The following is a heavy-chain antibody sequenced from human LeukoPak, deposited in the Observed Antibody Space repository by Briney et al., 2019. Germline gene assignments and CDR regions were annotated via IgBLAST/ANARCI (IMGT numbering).Heavy chain of an antibody. CDR2: ISSSGST. D-gene: IGHD3-22*01. J-gene: IGHJ3*02. CDR1: SDSISSGDYY. V-gene: IGHV4-61*02. Sequence: SETLSLTCTVSSDSISSGDYYWSWIRQPAGKGLEWIGRISSSGSTNYNPSLKSRVTISVDTSKNQFSLKLSSVTAADTAMYFCARGPYSYDSSGAFDIWGQGTMVTVSS. CDR3: ARGPYSYDSSGAFDI.